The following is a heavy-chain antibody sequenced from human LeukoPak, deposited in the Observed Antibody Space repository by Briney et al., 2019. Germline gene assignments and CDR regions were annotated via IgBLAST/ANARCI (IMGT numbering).Heavy chain of an antibody. CDR1: GYSFTSYW. V-gene: IGHV5-51*01. CDR2: IYPGDSDT. Sequence: HGESLKISCNGSGYSFTSYWIGWVRQMPGKGLEWMGIIYPGDSDTRYSPSFQGQVTISADKSISTAYLQWSSLKASDTAMYYCARREGDYYGSGSYYEPWGQGTLVTVSS. CDR3: ARREGDYYGSGSYYEP. J-gene: IGHJ5*02. D-gene: IGHD3-10*01.